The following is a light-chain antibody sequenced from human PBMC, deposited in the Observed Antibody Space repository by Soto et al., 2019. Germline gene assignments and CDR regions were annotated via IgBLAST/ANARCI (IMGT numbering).Light chain of an antibody. V-gene: IGLV3-21*04. CDR1: NIGSKG. J-gene: IGLJ2*01. CDR2: SDT. Sequence: SYELTQPPSVSVAPGKTASISCGGNNIGSKGVHGYQQKPGQAPVLVIYSDTDLPPVIPERFSGSNSANLATLTISRVEAGEWADYYFQLWDSGSAHVGFGGGTKLTVL. CDR3: QLWDSGSAHVG.